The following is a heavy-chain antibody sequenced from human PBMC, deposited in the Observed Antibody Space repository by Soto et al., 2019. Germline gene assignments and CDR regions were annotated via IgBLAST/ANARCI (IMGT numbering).Heavy chain of an antibody. Sequence: GGSLRLSCAASGFSFSSFVMSWVRQAPGKGLEWVASVNANGDTTHYADAVKGRFTISRDNSKNILYLQMDSLRAEDTAVYYCAKWSYLDYWGQGTLVTVSS. D-gene: IGHD3-3*01. CDR1: GFSFSSFV. CDR3: AKWSYLDY. J-gene: IGHJ4*02. CDR2: VNANGDTT. V-gene: IGHV3-23*01.